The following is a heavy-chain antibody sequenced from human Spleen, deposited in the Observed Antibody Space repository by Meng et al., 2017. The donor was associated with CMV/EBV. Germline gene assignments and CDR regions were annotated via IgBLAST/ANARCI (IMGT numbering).Heavy chain of an antibody. J-gene: IGHJ4*02. V-gene: IGHV1-46*01. CDR2: INPDGGST. Sequence: ASGSTFTKYYIHWVRQAPGQGLEWLGIINPDGGSTVYAQKFQGRVTMTKDTSTSTVYMELTSLRSGDTAVYYCARSSPLTKYYFDYWGQGTLVTVSS. CDR1: GSTFTKYY. CDR3: ARSSPLTKYYFDY.